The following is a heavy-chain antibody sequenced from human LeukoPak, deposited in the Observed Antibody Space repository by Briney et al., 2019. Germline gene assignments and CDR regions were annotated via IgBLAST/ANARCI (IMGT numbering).Heavy chain of an antibody. J-gene: IGHJ3*02. CDR1: GGSISNSNYY. V-gene: IGHV4-39*01. CDR2: IYYSGST. Sequence: SETLSLTCTVPGGSISNSNYYWGWIRQPPGKGREWIVSIYYSGSTYYNPSLKSHVNISVDTSKHQFSLKLSYVTAADTAVYYCARTPRIYGSGSYPADAFDIWGQGTMVTVSS. CDR3: ARTPRIYGSGSYPADAFDI. D-gene: IGHD3-10*01.